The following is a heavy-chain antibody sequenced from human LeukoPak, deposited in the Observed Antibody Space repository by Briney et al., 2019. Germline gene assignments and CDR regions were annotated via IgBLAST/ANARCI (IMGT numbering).Heavy chain of an antibody. CDR2: IIPIFGTA. V-gene: IGHV1-69*05. D-gene: IGHD2-2*01. J-gene: IGHJ4*02. CDR1: GGTVSSYA. CDR3: ARVSHCSSTSCYLFDY. Sequence: ASVKVSCKASGGTVSSYAISWVRQAPGQGLEWMGGIIPIFGTANYAQKFQGRVTITTDESTSTAYMELSSLRSEDTAVYYCARVSHCSSTSCYLFDYWGQGTLVTVSS.